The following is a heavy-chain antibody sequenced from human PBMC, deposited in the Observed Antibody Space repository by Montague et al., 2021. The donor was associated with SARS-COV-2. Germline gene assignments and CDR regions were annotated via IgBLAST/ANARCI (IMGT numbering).Heavy chain of an antibody. V-gene: IGHV4-34*01. CDR3: ARIRFITIFGVVITPYYYGMDV. Sequence: SETLSLTCAVYGGSFSGYYWSWIRQPPGKGLEWIGEINHSGSTNYNPSLKSRVTISVDTSKNQFSLKLSSVTAADTAVYYCARIRFITIFGVVITPYYYGMDVWGQGTTVTVSS. J-gene: IGHJ6*02. CDR1: GGSFSGYY. CDR2: INHSGST. D-gene: IGHD3-3*01.